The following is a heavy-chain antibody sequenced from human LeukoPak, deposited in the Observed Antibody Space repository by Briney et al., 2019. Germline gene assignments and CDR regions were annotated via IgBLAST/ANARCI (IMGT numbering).Heavy chain of an antibody. Sequence: GGSLRLSCAASGFTFSSYGMSWVRQAPGKGLEWVSSISGSGGSTQYADSVQGRFAISRDNSKNTLYLQMNSLRVEDTAVYFCGRDPNGDYIGTFDTWGRGTMVSVSS. D-gene: IGHD4-17*01. CDR2: ISGSGGST. CDR3: GRDPNGDYIGTFDT. J-gene: IGHJ3*02. CDR1: GFTFSSYG. V-gene: IGHV3-23*01.